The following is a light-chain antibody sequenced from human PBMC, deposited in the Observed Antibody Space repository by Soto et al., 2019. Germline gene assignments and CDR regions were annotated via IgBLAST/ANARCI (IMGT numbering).Light chain of an antibody. J-gene: IGKJ1*01. V-gene: IGKV1-5*01. CDR2: DAS. CDR1: QPLSTC. Sequence: IQFTQSPRTLSASLGDRVTITCRASQPLSTCISWYQQKPGQSPKLLVYDASTSQSGVAATFSGSGSGTEFTLIISGLQPDDSATYYCQQHTNTNNPWMFGQGTRV. CDR3: QQHTNTNNPWM.